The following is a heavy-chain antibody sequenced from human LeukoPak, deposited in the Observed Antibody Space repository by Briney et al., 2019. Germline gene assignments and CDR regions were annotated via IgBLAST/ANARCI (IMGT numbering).Heavy chain of an antibody. J-gene: IGHJ4*02. Sequence: GGSLRLSCSASGFSLSDYGMSWVRQAPGKGLEWVSSISSSSSYIYYADSVKGRFTISRDNAKNSLYLQMNSLRAEDTAVYYCARGVATIGSDYWGQGTLVTVSS. CDR2: ISSSSSYI. CDR1: GFSLSDYG. D-gene: IGHD5-12*01. V-gene: IGHV3-21*01. CDR3: ARGVATIGSDY.